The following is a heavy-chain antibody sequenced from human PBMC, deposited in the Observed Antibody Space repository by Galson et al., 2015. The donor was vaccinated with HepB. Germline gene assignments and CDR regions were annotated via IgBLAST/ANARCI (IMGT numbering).Heavy chain of an antibody. J-gene: IGHJ4*02. D-gene: IGHD6-19*01. CDR3: ATRLSSGWYGHDY. V-gene: IGHV3-7*01. CDR1: GFTFSNYW. CDR2: IKEDGSLK. Sequence: SLRLSCAGSGFTFSNYWMTWVRQAPGKGLEWVATIKEDGSLKYSVDSVKGRITISRDNAEKSLYLQMSSLRAEDTAMYYCATRLSSGWYGHDYWGPGTLVTVS.